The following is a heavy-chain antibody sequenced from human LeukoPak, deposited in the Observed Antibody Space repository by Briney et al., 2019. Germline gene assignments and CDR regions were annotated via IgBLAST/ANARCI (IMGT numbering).Heavy chain of an antibody. CDR2: INHSGST. J-gene: IGHJ4*02. CDR1: GGSFSGYY. V-gene: IGHV4-34*01. D-gene: IGHD3-22*01. CDR3: ARREIYDSSGYYYFDY. Sequence: SETLSLTCAVYGGSFSGYYWSWIRQPPGKGLEWIGEINHSGSTNYNPSLKSRVTISVDTSKNQFSLKLSSVTAADTAVYYCARREIYDSSGYYYFDYWGQGTLVTVSS.